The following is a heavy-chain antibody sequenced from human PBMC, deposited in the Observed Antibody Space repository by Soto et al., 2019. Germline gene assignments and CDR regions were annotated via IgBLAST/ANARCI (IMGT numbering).Heavy chain of an antibody. CDR2: VSPRSGNT. D-gene: IGHD3-3*01. V-gene: IGHV1-8*01. Sequence: QVQVVQSAAEVKKPGASVRVSCKASGYTFTSYDINWVRQASGQGLEWMGWVSPRSGNTGYAQRFQGRVTMTTNSSISTVYMELSSLRADDTAVYFCARERQFGAVIRSGMDVWGQGTTVTVSS. J-gene: IGHJ6*02. CDR3: ARERQFGAVIRSGMDV. CDR1: GYTFTSYD.